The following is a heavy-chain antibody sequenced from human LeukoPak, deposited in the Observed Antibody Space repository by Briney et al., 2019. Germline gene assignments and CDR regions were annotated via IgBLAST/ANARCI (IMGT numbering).Heavy chain of an antibody. Sequence: ASVTVSSKASGYTFTIYGISWVRQAPGQGLEWMGWISAYNGNTNYAQKLQGRVTMTTDTSTSTAYMELRSLRSDDTAVYYCARFYSYGWRYYYYGMDVWGQGTTVTVSS. V-gene: IGHV1-18*01. J-gene: IGHJ6*02. CDR2: ISAYNGNT. CDR3: ARFYSYGWRYYYYGMDV. CDR1: GYTFTIYG. D-gene: IGHD5-18*01.